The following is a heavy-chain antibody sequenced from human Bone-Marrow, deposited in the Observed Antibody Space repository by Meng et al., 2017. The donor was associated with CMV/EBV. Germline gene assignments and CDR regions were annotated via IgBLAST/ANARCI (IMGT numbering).Heavy chain of an antibody. CDR1: GFTFSSYW. D-gene: IGHD5-12*01. J-gene: IGHJ6*02. CDR2: IKQDGSEK. Sequence: GESVKISCAASGFTFSSYWMSWVRQAPGKGLEWVANIKQDGSEKYYVDSVKGRFTISRDNAKNSLFLQINSLRAEDTAVYFCARDIVAGYYYYGMDVWGQGTTVTVSS. CDR3: ARDIVAGYYYYGMDV. V-gene: IGHV3-7*01.